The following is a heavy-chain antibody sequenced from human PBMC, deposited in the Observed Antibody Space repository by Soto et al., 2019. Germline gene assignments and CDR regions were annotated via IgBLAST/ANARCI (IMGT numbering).Heavy chain of an antibody. J-gene: IGHJ4*02. CDR2: ISGSGGST. Sequence: EVQLLESGGGLVQPGGSLRLSCAASGFTFISYAMNWVRQAPGKGLEWVAAISGSGGSTYYAESVKGRFTISRDNSKNTLYLQMNSLRAEDTAVYYCAKYWSTGSGLVDYWCQGTLVTVSS. D-gene: IGHD2-2*01. V-gene: IGHV3-23*01. CDR1: GFTFISYA. CDR3: AKYWSTGSGLVDY.